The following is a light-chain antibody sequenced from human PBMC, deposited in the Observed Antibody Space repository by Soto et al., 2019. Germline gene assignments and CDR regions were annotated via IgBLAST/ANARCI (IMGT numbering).Light chain of an antibody. J-gene: IGKJ4*01. CDR1: QVISSW. Sequence: DIQMTQSPSTLSGSVGDTVTVSCRASQVISSWLAWYQQKPGRAPNLLIYKASTLQTGVPSRFSGSGSGTDFTLTITNLQPEDFATYYCHQASSFPLSFGGGTKVDIK. CDR2: KAS. CDR3: HQASSFPLS. V-gene: IGKV1-12*01.